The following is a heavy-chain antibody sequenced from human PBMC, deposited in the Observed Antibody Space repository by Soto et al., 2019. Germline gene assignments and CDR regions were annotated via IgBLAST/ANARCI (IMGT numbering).Heavy chain of an antibody. Sequence: QVQLVESGGGVVQPGKSLRLSCAGSGFTFSSYGMDWVRQAPGKGLEWVAVISYGGSNKYYADSVKGRFTISRDDSKNTLYLQLGSLRADDTAVYYCAKGRRGAGVSGYFDYWGQGTLVTVSS. CDR1: GFTFSSYG. D-gene: IGHD2-15*01. V-gene: IGHV3-30*18. CDR2: ISYGGSNK. J-gene: IGHJ4*02. CDR3: AKGRRGAGVSGYFDY.